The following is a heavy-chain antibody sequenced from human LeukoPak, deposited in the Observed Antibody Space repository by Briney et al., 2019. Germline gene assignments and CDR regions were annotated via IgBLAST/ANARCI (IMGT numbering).Heavy chain of an antibody. V-gene: IGHV1-2*06. Sequence: ASVNVSCTASGYTFTGYYMHWVRQAPGQGLEWMGRINPNSGGTNYAQKFQGRVIMTRDTSISAAYMELSRLRSDDTAVYYCARCGSDDFDYWGQGTLVTVSS. D-gene: IGHD1-26*01. CDR1: GYTFTGYY. CDR3: ARCGSDDFDY. CDR2: INPNSGGT. J-gene: IGHJ4*02.